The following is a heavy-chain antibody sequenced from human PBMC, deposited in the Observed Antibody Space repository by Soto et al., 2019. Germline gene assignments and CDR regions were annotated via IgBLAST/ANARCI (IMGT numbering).Heavy chain of an antibody. CDR1: GGSISSYY. CDR3: ARGLYYYDSSGYYDY. D-gene: IGHD3-22*01. CDR2: IYYSGST. Sequence: SETLSLTCTVSGGSISSYYWSWIRQPPGKGLEWIGYIYYSGSTNYNPSLKSRVTISVDTSKNQFSLKLSSVTAADTAVYYCARGLYYYDSSGYYDYWGQGTLVTVSS. V-gene: IGHV4-59*01. J-gene: IGHJ4*02.